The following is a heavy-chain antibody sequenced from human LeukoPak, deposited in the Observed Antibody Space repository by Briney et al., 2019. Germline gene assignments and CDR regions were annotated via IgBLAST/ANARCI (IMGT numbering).Heavy chain of an antibody. CDR1: GFPFSTYG. CDR2: ISNDGNNK. CDR3: AKGGGVIGRSYYFDY. V-gene: IGHV3-30*18. Sequence: GGSLRLSCAASGFPFSTYGMHWVRQASGKGLEWVAAISNDGNNKFYADSVKGRFTISRDNPKKTMNLQMNSLRAEDTAVYYCAKGGGVIGRSYYFDYWGQGTLVTVSS. D-gene: IGHD2-8*02. J-gene: IGHJ4*02.